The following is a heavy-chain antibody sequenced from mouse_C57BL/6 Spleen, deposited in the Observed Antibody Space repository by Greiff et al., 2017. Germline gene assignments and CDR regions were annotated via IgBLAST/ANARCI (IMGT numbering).Heavy chain of an antibody. CDR1: GYAFSSYW. Sequence: LVESGAELVKPGASVKISCKASGYAFSSYWMNWVKQRPGKGLEWIGQIYPGDGDTNYNGKFKGKATLTADKSSSTAYMQLSSLTSEDSAVYFCARGGLLAWFAYWGQGTLVTVSA. D-gene: IGHD1-1*01. J-gene: IGHJ3*01. V-gene: IGHV1-80*01. CDR2: IYPGDGDT. CDR3: ARGGLLAWFAY.